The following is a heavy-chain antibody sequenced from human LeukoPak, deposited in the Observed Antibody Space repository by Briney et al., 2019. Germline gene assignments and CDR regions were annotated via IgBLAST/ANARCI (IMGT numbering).Heavy chain of an antibody. J-gene: IGHJ4*02. D-gene: IGHD6-19*01. CDR2: ISCSGGST. Sequence: GESLRLSCAASGFTFSSYAMNWVRQAPGKGLEWVSVISCSGGSTYYADSVKGRFTISSDNSKNTLFLQMNSLTAADTAVYYCAKRAVDGTKGVKDFDYWGQGPLVTVS. V-gene: IGHV3-23*01. CDR1: GFTFSSYA. CDR3: AKRAVDGTKGVKDFDY.